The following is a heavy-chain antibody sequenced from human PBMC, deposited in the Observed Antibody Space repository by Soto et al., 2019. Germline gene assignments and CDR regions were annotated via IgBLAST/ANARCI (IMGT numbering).Heavy chain of an antibody. CDR2: INSDGSST. D-gene: IGHD2-15*01. V-gene: IGHV3-74*01. CDR3: ARTPRTVVTEPYYFDY. Sequence: GGSLRLSCAASGFTFSSYWMHWVRQAPGKGLVWVSRINSDGSSTSYADSVRGRFTISRDNAKNTLYLQMNSLRAEDTAVYYCARTPRTVVTEPYYFDYWGQGTLVTVSS. CDR1: GFTFSSYW. J-gene: IGHJ4*02.